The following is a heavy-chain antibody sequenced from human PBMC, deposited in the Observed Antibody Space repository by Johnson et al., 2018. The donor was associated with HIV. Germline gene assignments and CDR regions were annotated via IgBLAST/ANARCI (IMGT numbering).Heavy chain of an antibody. D-gene: IGHD5-18*01. CDR2: ISYDGSNK. CDR1: GFSFSSYG. J-gene: IGHJ3*02. Sequence: QVQLVESGGGVVQPGRSLRLSCAASGFSFSSYGIHWVRQAPGKGLEWVAVISYDGSNKYYADSVKGRFTISRDNSKNTLYLQMNSLRGEDTAVYYCARVGIHLWLGQTSPKNAFDIWGQGTMV. CDR3: ARVGIHLWLGQTSPKNAFDI. V-gene: IGHV3-30*03.